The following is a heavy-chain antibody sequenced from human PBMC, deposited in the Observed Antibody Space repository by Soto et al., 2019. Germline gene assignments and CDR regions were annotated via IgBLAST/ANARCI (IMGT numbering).Heavy chain of an antibody. J-gene: IGHJ3*01. CDR1: GFTFSSYG. D-gene: IGHD3-3*01. Sequence: GGSLRLSCAASGFTFSSYGMHWVRQAPGKGLEWVAVVCYDGSNKYYADSVKGRFTISRDNSKNTLYLQMNNLRAEDTALYYCAKHNSIFVVVRPGPFDVWGPGTMVTVSS. V-gene: IGHV3-33*06. CDR3: AKHNSIFVVVRPGPFDV. CDR2: VCYDGSNK.